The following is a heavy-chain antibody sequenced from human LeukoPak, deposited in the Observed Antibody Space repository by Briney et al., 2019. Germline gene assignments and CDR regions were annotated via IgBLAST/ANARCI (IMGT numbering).Heavy chain of an antibody. Sequence: GESLKISCKGSGYSFTNYWIAWVRQMPGKGLEWMGIIYPGDSDTRYSPSFQGQVTISSDKSISTAYLQWSSLKASDTAMYYCARTIVPAAIVSFDYWGQGTLVTVSS. CDR3: ARTIVPAAIVSFDY. J-gene: IGHJ4*02. CDR1: GYSFTNYW. D-gene: IGHD2-2*02. V-gene: IGHV5-51*01. CDR2: IYPGDSDT.